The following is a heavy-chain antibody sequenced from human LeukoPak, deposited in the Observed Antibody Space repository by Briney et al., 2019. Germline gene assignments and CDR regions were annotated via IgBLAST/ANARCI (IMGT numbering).Heavy chain of an antibody. CDR3: TRDSGFNAFDF. CDR1: GFIFSSYW. V-gene: IGHV3-7*01. J-gene: IGHJ3*01. D-gene: IGHD5-12*01. Sequence: GGSLRLSCAASGFIFSSYWMTWVRQAPGKGLEWLANIKEDGSVTNYVDSVRGRFTISRDNAKNSLYLQMNSLRVEDTAVYYCTRDSGFNAFDFWGQGTMVSVSS. CDR2: IKEDGSVT.